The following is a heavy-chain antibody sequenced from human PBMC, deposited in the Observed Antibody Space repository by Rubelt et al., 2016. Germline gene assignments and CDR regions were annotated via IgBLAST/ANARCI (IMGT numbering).Heavy chain of an antibody. Sequence: VRQAPGKGLEWVSVISGRGDSTYSADSVKGRFTISRDNSKNTLHLQMSSLRAEDTAVYYCARDDRRITMVRGVIIDYYYGMDVWGQGTTVTVSS. CDR3: ARDDRRITMVRGVIIDYYYGMDV. V-gene: IGHV3-23*01. D-gene: IGHD3-10*01. J-gene: IGHJ6*02. CDR2: ISGRGDST.